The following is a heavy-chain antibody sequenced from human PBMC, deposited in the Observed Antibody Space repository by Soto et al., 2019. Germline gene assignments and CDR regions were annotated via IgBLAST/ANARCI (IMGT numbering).Heavy chain of an antibody. CDR3: FFQAEDGIRDLGTVSAFLLNRSSDL. J-gene: IGHJ2*01. Sequence: KGLEGIGEINHSGSTNYNPSIKRRVTIAVDTSKNQFSLKLSSVTAADTAVYFFFFQAEDGIRDLGTVSAFLLNRSSDL. D-gene: IGHD2-15*01. CDR2: INHSGST. V-gene: IGHV4-34*01.